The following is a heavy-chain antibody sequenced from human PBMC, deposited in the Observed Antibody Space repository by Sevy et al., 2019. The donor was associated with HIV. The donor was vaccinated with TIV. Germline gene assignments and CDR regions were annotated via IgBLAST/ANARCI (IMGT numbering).Heavy chain of an antibody. CDR2: ISGSGGST. CDR3: AKDLGEGNDFWSDYYGY. CDR1: GFTFSSYA. V-gene: IGHV3-23*01. Sequence: GGSLRLSCAASGFTFSSYAMSWVRQAPGKGLEWVSAISGSGGSTYYADAVKGRFTISRDNSKNTLYLQMNGLRAEDTAVYYCAKDLGEGNDFWSDYYGYWGQGTLVTVSS. D-gene: IGHD3-3*01. J-gene: IGHJ4*02.